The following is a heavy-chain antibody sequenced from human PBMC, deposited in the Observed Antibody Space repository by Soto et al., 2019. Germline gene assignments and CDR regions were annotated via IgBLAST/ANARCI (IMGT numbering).Heavy chain of an antibody. CDR3: ARFRVDGDYVP. CDR2: INTDGSST. D-gene: IGHD4-17*01. CDR1: GFTFSNYW. Sequence: EVQLVESGGGLVQPGGSLRLSCAVSGFTFSNYWMHWVRQAPGKGLVWVSRINTDGSSTSYADSVKGRFTISRDNARNTLFLQMNSLTAEDTAVYYCARFRVDGDYVPWGHGTLVTVSA. V-gene: IGHV3-74*01. J-gene: IGHJ5*02.